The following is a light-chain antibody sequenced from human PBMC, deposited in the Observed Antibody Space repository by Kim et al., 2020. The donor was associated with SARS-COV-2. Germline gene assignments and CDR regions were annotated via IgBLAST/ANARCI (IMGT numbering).Light chain of an antibody. Sequence: VSVSPGQTASITCSGEKVGNKYVSWYQQKPGQSPVVVIYQDSKRPSWIPARVSGSNSGNTATLTISGTQALDEADYYCQAWDSTIVFGGGTQLTVL. CDR2: QDS. CDR1: KVGNKY. CDR3: QAWDSTIV. J-gene: IGLJ2*01. V-gene: IGLV3-1*01.